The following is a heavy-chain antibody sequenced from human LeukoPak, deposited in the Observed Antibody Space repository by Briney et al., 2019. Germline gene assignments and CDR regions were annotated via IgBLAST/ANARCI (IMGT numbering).Heavy chain of an antibody. CDR3: ARGDRFHDGGNGPDY. V-gene: IGHV4-39*01. J-gene: IGHJ4*02. D-gene: IGHD4-23*01. Sequence: SETLSLTCSVSGGSMSDSITWGWVRQPPGKGLEWLANIHDDGRTAPNPSLRSRLTISQDRSKNQFSLRLRSVTAADTAVYFCARGDRFHDGGNGPDYWGQGTLVTVSS. CDR1: GGSMSDSIT. CDR2: IHDDGRT.